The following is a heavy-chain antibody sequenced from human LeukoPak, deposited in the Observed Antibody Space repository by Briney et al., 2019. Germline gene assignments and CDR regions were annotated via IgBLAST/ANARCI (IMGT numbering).Heavy chain of an antibody. CDR1: GFTFSSSA. Sequence: GGSLRLSCAASGFTFSSSAMSWVRQAPGKGLEWVAFIRYDGSNKYYADSVKGRFTISRDNSKNTLYLQMNSLRAEDTAVYYCAKKQRYFDWLLDYWGQGTLVTVSS. CDR2: IRYDGSNK. D-gene: IGHD3-9*01. CDR3: AKKQRYFDWLLDY. J-gene: IGHJ4*02. V-gene: IGHV3-30*02.